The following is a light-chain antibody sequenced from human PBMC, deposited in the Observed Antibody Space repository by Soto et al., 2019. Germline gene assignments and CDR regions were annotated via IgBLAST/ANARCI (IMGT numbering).Light chain of an antibody. CDR1: QSISSY. J-gene: IGKJ4*01. V-gene: IGKV1-39*01. CDR3: QQSYSTPLT. Sequence: DIQMTQSPSSLSASVGDRVTITCRASQSISSYLNWYQQKPGKAPKLLIYDASSLQSGVPSRFSGNGSGTDFTLTISNLQPEDFATYYCQQSYSTPLTFGGGTKVEIK. CDR2: DAS.